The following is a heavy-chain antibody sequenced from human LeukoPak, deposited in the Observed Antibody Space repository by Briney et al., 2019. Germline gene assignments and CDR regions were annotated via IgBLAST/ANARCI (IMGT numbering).Heavy chain of an antibody. CDR1: GFTFSSYW. CDR3: ARKGSYSLVYY. J-gene: IGHJ4*02. CDR2: MKQDGSEI. V-gene: IGHV3-7*01. D-gene: IGHD1-26*01. Sequence: PGGSLRLSCAASGFTFSSYWMSWVRQAPGKGLEWVANMKQDGSEIYYVGSVRGRFTISRDNAKNALYLQMNSLRAEDTAVYYCARKGSYSLVYYWCPGTLVTVSS.